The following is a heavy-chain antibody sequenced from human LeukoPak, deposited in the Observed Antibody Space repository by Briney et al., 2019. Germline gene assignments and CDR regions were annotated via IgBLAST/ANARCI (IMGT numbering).Heavy chain of an antibody. CDR2: ISSSSSYI. J-gene: IGHJ3*02. D-gene: IGHD3-22*01. CDR1: GFTFSSYS. Sequence: GGSLRLSCAASGFTFSSYSMNWVRQAPGKGLEWVSSISSSSSYIYYADSVKGRFTISRDNAKNSLYLQMNSLRAEDTAVYYCARDRVVISEADAFDIWGQGTMVTVSS. CDR3: ARDRVVISEADAFDI. V-gene: IGHV3-21*01.